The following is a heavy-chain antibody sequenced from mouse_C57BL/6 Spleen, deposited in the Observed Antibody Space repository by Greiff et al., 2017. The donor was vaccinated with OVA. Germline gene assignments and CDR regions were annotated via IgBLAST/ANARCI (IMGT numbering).Heavy chain of an antibody. D-gene: IGHD1-1*01. CDR1: GYTFSDYE. J-gene: IGHJ1*03. V-gene: IGHV1-15*01. CDR2: IDPETGGT. CDR3: YYGSSYWYCDV. Sequence: QVQLQQSGAELVRPGASVTLSCKASGYTFSDYEMHWVKQTPVHGLEWIGAIDPETGGTAYNQKFKGKAILTADKSSSTAYMELRSLTSEDSAVYYCYYGSSYWYCDVWGTGTTVTVSS.